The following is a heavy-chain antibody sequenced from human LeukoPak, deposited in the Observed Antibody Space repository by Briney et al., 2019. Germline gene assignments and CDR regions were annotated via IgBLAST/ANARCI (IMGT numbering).Heavy chain of an antibody. V-gene: IGHV1-2*02. CDR1: GYTFTGYY. J-gene: IGHJ4*02. Sequence: ASVKVSCKASGYTFTGYYMHWVRQAPGQGLEWMGWINPNSGGTNYAQKFQGRVTMTRDTSISTAYMELSRLRSDDTAVYYCARVFSSGYYPFDYWGQGTLVTVSS. CDR2: INPNSGGT. D-gene: IGHD3-22*01. CDR3: ARVFSSGYYPFDY.